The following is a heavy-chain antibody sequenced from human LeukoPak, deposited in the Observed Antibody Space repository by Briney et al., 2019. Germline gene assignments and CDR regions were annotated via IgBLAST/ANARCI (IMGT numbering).Heavy chain of an antibody. J-gene: IGHJ4*02. D-gene: IGHD3-22*01. CDR2: IYSDGIT. V-gene: IGHV3-53*01. CDR3: ARSYYYDSSGPGHFDY. Sequence: GGSLRLSCTGSGFTFRNYGMHWVRQAPGKGLECVSFIYSDGITYYADSVKGRFTISRDNSKNTLYLQMNSLRAEDTAVYYCARSYYYDSSGPGHFDYWGQGTLVTVSS. CDR1: GFTFRNYG.